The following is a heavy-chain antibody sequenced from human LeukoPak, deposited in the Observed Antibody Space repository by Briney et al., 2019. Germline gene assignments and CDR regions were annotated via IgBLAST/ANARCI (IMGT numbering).Heavy chain of an antibody. J-gene: IGHJ3*02. Sequence: ASVKVSCEASGYTFTSYYMHWARQAPGQGLEWMGIINPSGGSTSYAQKFQGRVTMTRDMSTSTVYMELSSLRSEDTAVYYCARPPGGQPGDAFDIWGQGTMVTVSS. D-gene: IGHD2-2*01. CDR2: INPSGGST. CDR3: ARPPGGQPGDAFDI. CDR1: GYTFTSYY. V-gene: IGHV1-46*01.